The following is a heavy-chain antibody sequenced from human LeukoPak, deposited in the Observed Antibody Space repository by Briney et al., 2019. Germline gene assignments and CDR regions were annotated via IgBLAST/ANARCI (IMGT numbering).Heavy chain of an antibody. D-gene: IGHD3-22*01. CDR2: IIPLFGTA. J-gene: IGHJ5*02. V-gene: IGHV1-69*05. CDR1: GGTFSSYA. Sequence: ASVKVSCKASGGTFSSYAISWVRQAPGQGLEWLGGIIPLFGTANYAQKFQGRVTITTDESTSTAYMELSSLRSEDTAVYYCARARSPSSGYLLRDHNWFDPWGQGTLVTVSS. CDR3: ARARSPSSGYLLRDHNWFDP.